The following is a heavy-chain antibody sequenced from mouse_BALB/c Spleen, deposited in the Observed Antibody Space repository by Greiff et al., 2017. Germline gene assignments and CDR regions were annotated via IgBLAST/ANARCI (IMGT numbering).Heavy chain of an antibody. D-gene: IGHD2-9*01. J-gene: IGHJ3*01. CDR3: ARTYYGYDWFAY. V-gene: IGHV1S137*01. CDR1: GYTFTDYA. CDR2: ISTYYGDA. Sequence: QVHVKQSGAELVRPGVSVKISCKGSGYTFTDYAMHWVKQSHAKSLEWIGVISTYYGDASYNQKFKGKATMTVDKSSSTAYMELARLTSEDSAIYYCARTYYGYDWFAYWGQGTLVTVSA.